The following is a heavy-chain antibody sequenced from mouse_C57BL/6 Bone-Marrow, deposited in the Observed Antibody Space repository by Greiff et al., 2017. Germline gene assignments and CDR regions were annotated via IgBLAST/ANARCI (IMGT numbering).Heavy chain of an antibody. CDR3: ASETAQRFAY. V-gene: IGHV2-2*01. Sequence: VMLVESGPGLVQPSQSLSITCTASGFSFTSYGVHWVRQSPGKGLEWLGVIWSGGSTAYNAAFISRLSISKDNSKSQVFFKMNRLQADDTAIYYCASETAQRFAYWGQGTLVTVSA. CDR1: GFSFTSYG. J-gene: IGHJ3*01. CDR2: IWSGGST. D-gene: IGHD3-2*02.